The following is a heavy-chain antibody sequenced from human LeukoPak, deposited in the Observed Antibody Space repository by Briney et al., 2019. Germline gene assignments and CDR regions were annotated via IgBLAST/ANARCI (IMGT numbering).Heavy chain of an antibody. J-gene: IGHJ5*02. Sequence: GGSLRLSCTVTGFTFSDYGMSWVRQAPGKGLEWVSAISGSGGSTYYADSVKGRFTISRANSKNTLYLQMKSLRADDTAVYYCAKVSVATITGWSDPWGQGTLVTVSS. CDR3: AKVSVATITGWSDP. CDR1: GFTFSDYG. CDR2: ISGSGGST. V-gene: IGHV3-23*01. D-gene: IGHD4-23*01.